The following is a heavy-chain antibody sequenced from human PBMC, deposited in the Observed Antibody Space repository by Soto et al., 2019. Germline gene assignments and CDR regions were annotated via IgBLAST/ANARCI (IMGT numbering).Heavy chain of an antibody. J-gene: IGHJ4*02. V-gene: IGHV4-34*01. Sequence: SETLSLTCAVYGGSFSGYYWSWIRQPPGKGLEWIGGINHSGSTNYNPSLKSRVPISVDTSKNQFSLKLSSVTAADTAVYYCARVLSIIAAAGPRTDSNLIDYWGQGTLVTVSS. CDR1: GGSFSGYY. CDR2: INHSGST. CDR3: ARVLSIIAAAGPRTDSNLIDY. D-gene: IGHD6-13*01.